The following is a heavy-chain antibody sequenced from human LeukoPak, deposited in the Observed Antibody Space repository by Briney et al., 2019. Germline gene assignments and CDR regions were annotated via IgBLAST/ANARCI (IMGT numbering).Heavy chain of an antibody. CDR1: GFTFSSYG. CDR3: ARLPAAAGGVGY. CDR2: ISYDGSNK. D-gene: IGHD6-13*01. V-gene: IGHV3-30*03. J-gene: IGHJ4*02. Sequence: GGSLRLSCAASGFTFSSYGMHWVRQAPGKGLEWVAVISYDGSNKYYADSVKGRFTISRDNSKNTLYLQMNSLRAEDTAVYYCARLPAAAGGVGYWGQGTLVTVSS.